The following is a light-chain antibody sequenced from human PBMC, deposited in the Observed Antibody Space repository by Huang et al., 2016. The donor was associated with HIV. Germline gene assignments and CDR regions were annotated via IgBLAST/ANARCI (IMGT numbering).Light chain of an antibody. V-gene: IGKV1-39*01. Sequence: DIQMTQSPSSLSASVGDRVTITCRASQSISSYLHWYQQIPGKAPKVLIYAASNLQSGVPSRFSGSGSGTDFTLTISSLQPEDFSTYYCQQTYSTPWTFGQGTKVEIK. CDR2: AAS. J-gene: IGKJ1*01. CDR1: QSISSY. CDR3: QQTYSTPWT.